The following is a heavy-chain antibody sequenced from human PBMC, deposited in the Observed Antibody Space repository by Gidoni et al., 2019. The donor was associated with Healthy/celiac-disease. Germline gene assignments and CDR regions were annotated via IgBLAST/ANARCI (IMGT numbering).Heavy chain of an antibody. D-gene: IGHD4-17*01. Sequence: VQLQESGPGLVKPSETLSLTCTVSGVSISSYYWSWIRQPPGKGLDWIGYIYYSGSTNYNPSLKSRVTISVDTSKNQFSLKLSSVTAADTAVYYCARVNDYGDYSFDYWGQGTLVTVSS. J-gene: IGHJ4*02. V-gene: IGHV4-59*08. CDR2: IYYSGST. CDR3: ARVNDYGDYSFDY. CDR1: GVSISSYY.